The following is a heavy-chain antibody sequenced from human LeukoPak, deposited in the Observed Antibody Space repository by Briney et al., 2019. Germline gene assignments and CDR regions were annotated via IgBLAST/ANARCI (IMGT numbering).Heavy chain of an antibody. V-gene: IGHV3-23*01. CDR2: IVGSGGSS. CDR1: GFTFNSHA. D-gene: IGHD6-19*01. CDR3: AKTTFGYSSGRSPGWPVDY. J-gene: IGHJ4*02. Sequence: GGSLRLSCAASGFTFNSHAMYWVRQAPGKGLEWVSGIVGSGGSSYYAESVRGRFTISRDNSKNTVYMQMNSLRDEDTAVYYCAKTTFGYSSGRSPGWPVDYWGQGTVVTDSS.